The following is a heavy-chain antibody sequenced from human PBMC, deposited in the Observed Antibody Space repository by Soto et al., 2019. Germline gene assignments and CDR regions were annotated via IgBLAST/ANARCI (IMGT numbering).Heavy chain of an antibody. CDR2: IYYSGST. J-gene: IGHJ5*02. CDR3: ARDRVVGANWFDP. D-gene: IGHD2-15*01. CDR1: GGSISSYY. V-gene: IGHV4-59*01. Sequence: SETLSLTCTVSGGSISSYYWSWIRQPPGKGLEWIGYIYYSGSTNYNPSLKSRVTISVDTSKNQFSLKLSSVTAADTAVYYCARDRVVGANWFDPWGQGTLVTVSS.